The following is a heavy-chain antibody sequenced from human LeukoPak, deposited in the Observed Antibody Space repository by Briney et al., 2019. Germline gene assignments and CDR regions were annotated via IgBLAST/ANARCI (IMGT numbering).Heavy chain of an antibody. Sequence: SQTLCLTCTVSGGSISSGSYYWSWIRQPAGKGLEWIGRIYTSGSTNYNPSLKSRVTISVDTSKNQFSLKLSSVTAADTAVYYCARPTSSGWFDPWGQGTLVTVSS. J-gene: IGHJ5*02. D-gene: IGHD6-19*01. CDR1: GGSISSGSYY. CDR3: ARPTSSGWFDP. V-gene: IGHV4-61*02. CDR2: IYTSGST.